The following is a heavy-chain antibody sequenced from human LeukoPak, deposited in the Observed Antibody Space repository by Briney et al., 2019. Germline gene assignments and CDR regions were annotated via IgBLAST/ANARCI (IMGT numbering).Heavy chain of an antibody. CDR1: GYTFTSYG. D-gene: IGHD5-18*01. V-gene: IGHV1-18*01. CDR3: ARNMRIQLWLPPYYYYGMDV. Sequence: ASVKVSCKASGYTFTSYGISWVRQAPGQGLEWMGWISAYNGNTNYAQKLQGGVTMTTDTSTSTAYMELRSLRSDDTAVYYCARNMRIQLWLPPYYYYGMDVWGQGTTVTVSS. CDR2: ISAYNGNT. J-gene: IGHJ6*02.